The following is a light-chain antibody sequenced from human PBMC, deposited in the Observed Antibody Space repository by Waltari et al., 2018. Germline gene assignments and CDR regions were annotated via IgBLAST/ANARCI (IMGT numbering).Light chain of an antibody. CDR2: KAS. V-gene: IGKV1-5*03. J-gene: IGKJ4*01. Sequence: DIQMTQSPSTLSASVGDRFTITCRASQSISNWLAWYQQKPGKAPKLLIYKASTLESGVPSRFSGRGSGTEFTLTISSLQPDDFATYDCQQYNSYSLLSFGGGTKVEIK. CDR1: QSISNW. CDR3: QQYNSYSLLS.